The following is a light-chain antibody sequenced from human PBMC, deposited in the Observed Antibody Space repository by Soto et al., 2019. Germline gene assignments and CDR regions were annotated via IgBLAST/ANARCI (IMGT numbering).Light chain of an antibody. J-gene: IGLJ1*01. Sequence: QAVVTQEPSLTVSPGGTVTLTCASSTGTVTSNHYPYWLQQKPGQAPKTLINDTNKQHSWTFARFSGSLLGGKAALTLSGAQPEDEADYMCMLWYDGGRPVFGTGTKVTVL. V-gene: IGLV7-46*01. CDR1: TGTVTSNHY. CDR2: DTN. CDR3: MLWYDGGRPV.